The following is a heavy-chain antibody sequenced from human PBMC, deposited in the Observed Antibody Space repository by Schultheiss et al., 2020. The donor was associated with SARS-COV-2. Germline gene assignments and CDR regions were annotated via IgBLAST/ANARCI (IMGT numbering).Heavy chain of an antibody. CDR2: IYSGGYT. CDR1: GFTVNSNY. Sequence: GGSLRLSCAASGFTVNSNYINWVRQAPGKGLEWVSIIYSGGYTYYADSVKGRFTISRDNAKNTLYLQMNSLRAEDTAVYYCARGSGEMATIEDPNWFDPWGQGTLVTVSS. D-gene: IGHD5-24*01. V-gene: IGHV3-66*01. J-gene: IGHJ5*02. CDR3: ARGSGEMATIEDPNWFDP.